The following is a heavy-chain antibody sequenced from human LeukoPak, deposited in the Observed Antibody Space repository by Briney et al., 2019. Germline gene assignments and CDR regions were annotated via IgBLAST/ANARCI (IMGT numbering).Heavy chain of an antibody. CDR1: GGSVSSSNW. Sequence: PSETLSLTCAVSGGSVSSSNWWSWVRQPPGKGLEWIGEIHHSGSTNYNPSLKSRVTISVDKSKNQFSLNLSSVTAADTAVYYCASRKLGNDYWGQGTLVTVSS. V-gene: IGHV4-4*02. J-gene: IGHJ4*02. CDR3: ASRKLGNDY. D-gene: IGHD7-27*01. CDR2: IHHSGST.